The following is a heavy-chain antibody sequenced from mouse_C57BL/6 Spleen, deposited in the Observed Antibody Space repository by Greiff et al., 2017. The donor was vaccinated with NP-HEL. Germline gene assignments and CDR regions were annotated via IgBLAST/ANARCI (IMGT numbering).Heavy chain of an antibody. D-gene: IGHD1-1*01. J-gene: IGHJ1*03. Sequence: EVQLQQSGPGLAKPSQTLSLTCSVTGYSITSDYWNWIRKFPGTKLEYMGYISYSGSTYYNPSLKSRISITRDTSKNQYYLQLNSVTTEDTATYYCARTGRGYYGSSYDWYFDVWGTGTTVTGSS. CDR3: ARTGRGYYGSSYDWYFDV. CDR2: ISYSGST. CDR1: GYSITSDY. V-gene: IGHV3-8*01.